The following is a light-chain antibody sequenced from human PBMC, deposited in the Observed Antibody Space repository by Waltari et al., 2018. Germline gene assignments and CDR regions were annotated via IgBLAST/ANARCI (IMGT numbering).Light chain of an antibody. CDR2: YDR. J-gene: IGLJ1*01. CDR1: NIGTYS. Sequence: SYVVTQPPSVSVAPGETATITCGGDNIGTYSVHWYQQKAGQAPVLVIFYDRDRPSGIPDRFSGSNSGNTATLTISGLQPEDEADYYCCSYAGRGTYVFGSGTKVTVL. CDR3: CSYAGRGTYV. V-gene: IGLV3-21*01.